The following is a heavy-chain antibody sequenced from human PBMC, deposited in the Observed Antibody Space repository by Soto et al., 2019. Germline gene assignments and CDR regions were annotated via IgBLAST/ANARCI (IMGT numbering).Heavy chain of an antibody. V-gene: IGHV3-66*01. CDR2: IYSGGST. Sequence: EVQLVESGGGLVQPGGSLRLSCAASGFTVSSNYMSWVRQAPGKGLEWVSVIYSGGSTYYADSVKGRFTISRDNSKNTLYLQMNSLRAEDTAVYYCARDRGYYVSGSYYTLHYYYGMDVWCQGTTVTVSS. CDR1: GFTVSSNY. J-gene: IGHJ6*02. CDR3: ARDRGYYVSGSYYTLHYYYGMDV. D-gene: IGHD3-10*01.